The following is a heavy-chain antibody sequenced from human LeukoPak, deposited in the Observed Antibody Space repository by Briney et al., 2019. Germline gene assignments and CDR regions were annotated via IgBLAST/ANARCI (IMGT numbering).Heavy chain of an antibody. D-gene: IGHD4-23*01. V-gene: IGHV7-4-1*02. CDR3: ARYTRDYGGNPFDP. J-gene: IGHJ5*02. Sequence: GASVTVSFTASGYTFTSYAMNWVRQAPGQGLEWMGWINTNTGNPTYAQGFTGRFVFSLDTSVSTAYLQISSLKAEDTAVYYCARYTRDYGGNPFDPWGQGTLVTVSS. CDR2: INTNTGNP. CDR1: GYTFTSYA.